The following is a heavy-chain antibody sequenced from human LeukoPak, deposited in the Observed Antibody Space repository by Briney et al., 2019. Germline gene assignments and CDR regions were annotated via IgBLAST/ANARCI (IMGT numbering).Heavy chain of an antibody. J-gene: IGHJ6*03. CDR3: ARVVLTYYCMDV. V-gene: IGHV1-69*05. Sequence: GASVKVSCKASGYTFTGYYMHWVRQAPGQGLEWMGGIIPIFGTANYAQKFQGRVTITTDESTSTAYMELSSLRSEDTAVYYCARVVLTYYCMDVWGKGTTVTVSS. D-gene: IGHD6-13*01. CDR2: IIPIFGTA. CDR1: GYTFTGYY.